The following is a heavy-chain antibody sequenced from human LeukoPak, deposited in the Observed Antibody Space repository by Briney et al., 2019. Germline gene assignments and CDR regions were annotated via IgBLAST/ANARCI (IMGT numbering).Heavy chain of an antibody. CDR1: GFTFDDYA. D-gene: IGHD3-22*01. J-gene: IGHJ4*02. Sequence: GGSLRLSCAASGFTFDDYAMHWVRQAPGKGLEWVSTISGSRGLTHYADSVKGRFTVSRDNSKNTLYLQMNNLRAADTALYFCAKDQGNYYGGSGTYGAMDYWGQGTLVTVSS. CDR3: AKDQGNYYGGSGTYGAMDY. V-gene: IGHV3-23*01. CDR2: ISGSRGLT.